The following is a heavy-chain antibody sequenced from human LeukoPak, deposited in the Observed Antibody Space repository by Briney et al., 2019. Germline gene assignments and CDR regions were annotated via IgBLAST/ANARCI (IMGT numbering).Heavy chain of an antibody. D-gene: IGHD2-2*01. J-gene: IGHJ4*02. CDR1: GYTFTSYG. V-gene: IGHV1-46*01. CDR3: ARGYCSSTSCYSGRTEYDY. Sequence: ASVKVSCKASGYTFTSYGISWVRQAPGQGLEWMGIINPSGGSTSYAQKFQGRVTMTRDMSTSTVYMELSSLRSEDTAVYYCARGYCSSTSCYSGRTEYDYWGQGTLVTVSS. CDR2: INPSGGST.